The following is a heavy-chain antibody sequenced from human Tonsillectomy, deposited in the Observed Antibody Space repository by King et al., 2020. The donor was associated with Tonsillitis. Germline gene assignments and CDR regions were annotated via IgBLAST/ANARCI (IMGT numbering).Heavy chain of an antibody. D-gene: IGHD6-13*01. Sequence: VQLVQSGGGVVQSGRSLRLSCAASGFTFSSYGLHWVRQAPGKGLEWVAVIWDDGRNKYYADSVKGRFTISRDNSKNTLYLQMNSLRAEDTAVYYCARDGRIAAFDYWGQGTLVTVSS. V-gene: IGHV3-33*01. J-gene: IGHJ4*02. CDR3: ARDGRIAAFDY. CDR2: IWDDGRNK. CDR1: GFTFSSYG.